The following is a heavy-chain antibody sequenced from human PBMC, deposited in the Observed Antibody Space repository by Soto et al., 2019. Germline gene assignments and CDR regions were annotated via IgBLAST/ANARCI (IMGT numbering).Heavy chain of an antibody. CDR1: GGSISSSRYS. CDR2: AYYSGTT. D-gene: IGHD2-15*01. J-gene: IGHJ5*02. Sequence: QLQLQESGPGLVKPSETLSLACTVSGGSISSSRYSWGWIRQPPGKGLEWIGSAYYSGTTYYHPSLKSRVTMSVDTSKNQFSLKLSSVTAADTAVYYCATRQGGSYNWFDPWGQGTLVTVSS. CDR3: ATRQGGSYNWFDP. V-gene: IGHV4-39*01.